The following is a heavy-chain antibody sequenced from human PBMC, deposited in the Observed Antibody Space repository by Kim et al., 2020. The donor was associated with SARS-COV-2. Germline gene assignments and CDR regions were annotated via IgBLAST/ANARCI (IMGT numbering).Heavy chain of an antibody. Sequence: GGSLRLSCAASGFTFANNWMTWFRLAPGKGLQWVANIKHDGSEKYYLDSVKGRFTISRDNARTSVSLQMMNLRAEDTAVYYCARGRGADYWGQGTLVTVS. CDR2: IKHDGSEK. CDR3: ARGRGADY. J-gene: IGHJ4*02. V-gene: IGHV3-7*01. D-gene: IGHD3-10*01. CDR1: GFTFANNW.